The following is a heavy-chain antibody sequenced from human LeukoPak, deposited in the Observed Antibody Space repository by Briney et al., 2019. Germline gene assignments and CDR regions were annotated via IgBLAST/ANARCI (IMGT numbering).Heavy chain of an antibody. Sequence: SETLSLTCAVYGGSLSGSYWSWIRQPPGKGLEWIGEINHSGSANYNPSLKSRVTLSIDKSKNQFSLNLNSVTAADTAVYYCARGSVARDYWGQGTLVTVSS. V-gene: IGHV4-34*01. J-gene: IGHJ4*02. CDR1: GGSLSGSY. D-gene: IGHD6-19*01. CDR3: ARGSVARDY. CDR2: INHSGSA.